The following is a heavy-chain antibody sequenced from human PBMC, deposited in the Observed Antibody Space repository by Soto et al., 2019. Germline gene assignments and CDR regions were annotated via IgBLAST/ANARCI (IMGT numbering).Heavy chain of an antibody. CDR3: TREPGYCSGGSCYVFDY. Sequence: PGVSLRLSCTASGFTFGDYAMSWFRQAPGKGLEWVGFIRSKAYGGTTEYAASVKGRFTISRDDSKSIAYLQMNSLKTEDTAVYYCTREPGYCSGGSCYVFDYWGQGTLVTVSS. D-gene: IGHD2-15*01. CDR1: GFTFGDYA. V-gene: IGHV3-49*03. CDR2: IRSKAYGGTT. J-gene: IGHJ4*02.